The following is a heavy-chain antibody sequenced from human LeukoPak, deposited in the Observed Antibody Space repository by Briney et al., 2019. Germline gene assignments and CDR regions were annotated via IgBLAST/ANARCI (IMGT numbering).Heavy chain of an antibody. D-gene: IGHD6-13*01. CDR3: ARVYYSNSYDYWYFDL. J-gene: IGHJ2*01. CDR2: IYYSGST. V-gene: IGHV4-59*01. Sequence: SSETLSLTCAVYGGSFSGYYWSWIRQPPGKGLEWIAYIYYSGSTNYNPSLKSRVTISVDTSKNQFSLKLSSVTAADTAVCYCARVYYSNSYDYWYFDLWGRGTLVTVSS. CDR1: GGSFSGYY.